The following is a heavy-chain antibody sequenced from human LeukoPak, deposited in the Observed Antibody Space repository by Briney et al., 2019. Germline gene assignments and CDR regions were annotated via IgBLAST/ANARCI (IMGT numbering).Heavy chain of an antibody. CDR2: ISHDGSSK. J-gene: IGHJ4*02. Sequence: GGSLRLSCAASEFTFSTFGMHWVRQALGQGLEWVAVISHDGSSKYYADSVKGRFTISRDNSKNTLYLQMNSLRAEDTAVYYCARELDPPLLTTVTWGFDYWGQGTLVTVSS. D-gene: IGHD4-17*01. CDR3: ARELDPPLLTTVTWGFDY. V-gene: IGHV3-30*03. CDR1: EFTFSTFG.